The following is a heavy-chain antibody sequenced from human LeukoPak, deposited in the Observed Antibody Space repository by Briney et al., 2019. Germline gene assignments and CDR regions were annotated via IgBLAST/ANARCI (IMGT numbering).Heavy chain of an antibody. D-gene: IGHD2-2*01. CDR3: ARDLRYCSSTSCYQGDGFDP. CDR2: INPNSGGT. J-gene: IGHJ5*02. CDR1: GYTFTGYY. Sequence: ASVKVSCKASGYTFTGYYMHWVRQAPGQGLEWMGWINPNSGGTNYAQKFQGRVTMTRDTSISTAYMELSRLRSDDTAVYYCARDLRYCSSTSCYQGDGFDPWGQGTLVTVSS. V-gene: IGHV1-2*02.